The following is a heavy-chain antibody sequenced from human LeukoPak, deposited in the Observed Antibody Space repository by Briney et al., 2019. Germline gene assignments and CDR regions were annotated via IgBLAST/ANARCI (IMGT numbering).Heavy chain of an antibody. CDR2: ISTYNGDT. D-gene: IGHD2-2*01. CDR3: ARETSSRDDP. J-gene: IGHJ5*02. CDR1: GYTFTSYY. V-gene: IGHV1-18*04. Sequence: ASVKVSCKASGYTFTSYYMHWVRQAPGQGLEWMGWISTYNGDTNYAQNLQGRVTMTTDTSTSTAYMELRSLRSGDTAVYYCARETSSRDDPWGQGTLVIVSS.